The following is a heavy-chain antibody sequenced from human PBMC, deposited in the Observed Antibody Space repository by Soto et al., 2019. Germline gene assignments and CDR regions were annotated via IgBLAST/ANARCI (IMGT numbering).Heavy chain of an antibody. CDR1: VYTFTSYG. CDR3: ARVGGSGSTLRAPLDY. J-gene: IGHJ4*02. CDR2: ISAYNGNT. D-gene: IGHD3-10*01. Sequence: ASVKFSCKASVYTFTSYGISWVRQAPGQGLEWMGWISAYNGNTNYAQKFQGRVTITADESTSTAYMELSSLRSEDTAVYYCARVGGSGSTLRAPLDYWGQGTLVTVSS. V-gene: IGHV1-18*04.